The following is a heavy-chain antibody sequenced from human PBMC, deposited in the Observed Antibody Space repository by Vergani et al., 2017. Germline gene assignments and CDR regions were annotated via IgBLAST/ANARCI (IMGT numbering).Heavy chain of an antibody. V-gene: IGHV4-39*01. CDR1: GGSISSSSYY. CDR3: ASCVDTAMGYYYGMDV. J-gene: IGHJ6*02. D-gene: IGHD5-18*01. CDR2: IYYSGST. Sequence: QLQLQESGPGLVKPSETLSLTCTVSGGSISSSSYYWGWIRQPPGKGLEWIGSIYYSGSTYYNPSLKSRVTISVDTSKNQFSLKLSSVTAADTAVYYCASCVDTAMGYYYGMDVWGQGTTVTVSS.